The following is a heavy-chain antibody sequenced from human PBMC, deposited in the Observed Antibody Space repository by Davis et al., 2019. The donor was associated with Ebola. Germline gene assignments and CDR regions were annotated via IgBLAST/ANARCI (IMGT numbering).Heavy chain of an antibody. CDR2: ISYDGSNK. Sequence: GESLKISCAASRFTFSSYAMHWVRQAPGKGLEWVAVISYDGSNKYYADSVKGRFTISRDNSKNTLYLQMNSLKTEDTAVYYCAKGTYGGDSRDWYFDLWGRGTLVTASS. D-gene: IGHD4-23*01. J-gene: IGHJ2*01. V-gene: IGHV3-30*04. CDR1: RFTFSSYA. CDR3: AKGTYGGDSRDWYFDL.